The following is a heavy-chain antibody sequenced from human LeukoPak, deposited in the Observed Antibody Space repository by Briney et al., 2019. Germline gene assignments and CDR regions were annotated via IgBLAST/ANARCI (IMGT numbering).Heavy chain of an antibody. CDR2: IYYSGNT. D-gene: IGHD4-17*01. CDR3: GKLNGDYVTN. J-gene: IGHJ4*02. Sequence: SDTLSLTCTVSGGSISSYYWSWIRQPPGRGLEWIGYIYYSGNTNYNPSLKSRVTISGDTSNNQFSLKLRSVTAADTAVYYCGKLNGDYVTNWGQGTLVTVCS. V-gene: IGHV4-59*01. CDR1: GGSISSYY.